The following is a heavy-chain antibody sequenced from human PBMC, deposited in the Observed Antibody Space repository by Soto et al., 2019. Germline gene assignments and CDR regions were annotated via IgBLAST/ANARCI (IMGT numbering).Heavy chain of an antibody. CDR1: GFTFSSYW. CDR3: ARDTLRRFAPYHDDYYGMDV. Sequence: EVQLVESGGGLVQPGGYLRLSCAASGFTFSSYWMHWVRQAPGKGLVWVSRINSDGSSTSYADSVKGRVTISRDNAKNTLYLQMNSLRAEDKAVYYCARDTLRRFAPYHDDYYGMDVWGQGTTVTVSS. V-gene: IGHV3-74*01. D-gene: IGHD3-3*01. J-gene: IGHJ6*02. CDR2: INSDGSST.